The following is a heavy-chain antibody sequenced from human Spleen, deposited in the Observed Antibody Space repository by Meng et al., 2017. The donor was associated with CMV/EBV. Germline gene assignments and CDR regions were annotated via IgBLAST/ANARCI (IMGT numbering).Heavy chain of an antibody. Sequence: GESLKISCAASGFTFSSYWMSWVRQAPGKGLEWVANIKQDGSEKYYVDSVKGRFTISRDNAKNTLYLQMNSLRAEDTAVYYCARERFGYYGSTSYTTNWFDPWGQGTLVTVSS. CDR3: ARERFGYYGSTSYTTNWFDP. J-gene: IGHJ5*02. CDR1: GFTFSSYW. CDR2: IKQDGSEK. V-gene: IGHV3-7*01. D-gene: IGHD3-10*01.